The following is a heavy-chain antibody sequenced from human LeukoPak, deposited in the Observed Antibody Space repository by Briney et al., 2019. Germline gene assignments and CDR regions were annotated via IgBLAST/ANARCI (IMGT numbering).Heavy chain of an antibody. CDR1: GYTFTDYY. D-gene: IGHD3-3*01. CDR3: ATAYWPFGVVIMDNWFDP. CDR2: VDPEDGET. J-gene: IGHJ5*02. Sequence: ASVKVSXKVSGYTFTDYYMHWVQQAPGKGLEWMGLVDPEDGETIYAEKFQGRVTITADTSTDTAYMELSSLRSEDTAVYYCATAYWPFGVVIMDNWFDPWGQGTLVTVSS. V-gene: IGHV1-69-2*01.